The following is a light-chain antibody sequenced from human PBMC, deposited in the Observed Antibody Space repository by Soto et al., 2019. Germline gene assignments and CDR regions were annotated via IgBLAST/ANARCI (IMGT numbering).Light chain of an antibody. CDR1: QSVSSY. J-gene: IGKJ5*01. V-gene: IGKV3-20*01. Sequence: EIVLTQSPATLSLSPGERATLSCRASQSVSSYLAWYQQKPGQAPRLLIYGVSNRATGIPERFTGSGSGTDFTLTISRLETQDSAMYYCQQYVISVTFGQGTRLEIK. CDR2: GVS. CDR3: QQYVISVT.